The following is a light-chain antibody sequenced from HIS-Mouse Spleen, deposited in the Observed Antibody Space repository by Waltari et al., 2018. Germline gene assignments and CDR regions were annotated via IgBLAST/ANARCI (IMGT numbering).Light chain of an antibody. Sequence: SYELTQPPSVSVSPGQTARITCSGDALPKKYAYWYQQQSGQAPVLVIYEDSKRPSGIPERFSCSSSGTMATLTSSGAQVEDEADYYCYSTDSSGNHRVFGGGTKLTVL. CDR1: ALPKKY. J-gene: IGLJ2*01. CDR3: YSTDSSGNHRV. CDR2: EDS. V-gene: IGLV3-10*01.